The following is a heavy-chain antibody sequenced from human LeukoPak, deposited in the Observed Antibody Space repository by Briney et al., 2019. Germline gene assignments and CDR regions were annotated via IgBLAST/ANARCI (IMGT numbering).Heavy chain of an antibody. J-gene: IGHJ3*02. D-gene: IGHD6-6*01. CDR2: INHSGST. Sequence: SETLSLTCAVYGGSFSSYYWSWIRQPPGKGLEWIGEINHSGSTNYNPSLKSRVTISVDTSKNQFSLKLSSVTAADTAVYYCARAPFRREQLADAFDIWGQGTMVTVSS. CDR1: GGSFSSYY. V-gene: IGHV4-34*01. CDR3: ARAPFRREQLADAFDI.